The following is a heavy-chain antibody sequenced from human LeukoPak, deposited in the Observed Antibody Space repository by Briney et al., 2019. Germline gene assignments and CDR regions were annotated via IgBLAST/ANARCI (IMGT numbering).Heavy chain of an antibody. CDR3: ASLFDYDILTGPDNYSDY. CDR2: INHSGST. Sequence: SETLSLTCAVYGGSFSGYYWSWIRQPPGKGLEWIGEINHSGSTNCNPSLKSRVTISVDTSKNQFSLKLSSATAADTAVYYCASLFDYDILTGPDNYSDYWGQGTLVTVSS. J-gene: IGHJ4*02. D-gene: IGHD3-9*01. CDR1: GGSFSGYY. V-gene: IGHV4-34*01.